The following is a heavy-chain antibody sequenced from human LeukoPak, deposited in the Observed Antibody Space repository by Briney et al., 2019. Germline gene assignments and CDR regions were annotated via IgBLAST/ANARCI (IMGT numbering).Heavy chain of an antibody. CDR2: ITWNAART. Sequence: WGSLRLSCVTSGFKFDDYGMSWVRQAPGKGPEWISGITWNAARTDYADSVKGRFTISRDSAKNSLFLQMNSLRAEDTALYYCARDGVGGGSYYSAYWGQGTLVTVSS. D-gene: IGHD1-26*01. CDR3: ARDGVGGGSYYSAY. J-gene: IGHJ4*02. V-gene: IGHV3-20*04. CDR1: GFKFDDYG.